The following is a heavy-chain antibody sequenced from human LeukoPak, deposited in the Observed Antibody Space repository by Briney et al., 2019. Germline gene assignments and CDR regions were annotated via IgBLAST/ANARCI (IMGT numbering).Heavy chain of an antibody. CDR1: GYTFTSYD. D-gene: IGHD6-19*01. J-gene: IGHJ3*02. V-gene: IGHV1-2*04. CDR3: ARGGIAVAGTFSDAFDI. Sequence: ASVKVSCKASGYTFTSYDINWVRQATGQGLEWMGWMNPNSGGTNYAQKFQGWVTMTRDTSISTAYMELSRLRSDDTAVYYCARGGIAVAGTFSDAFDIWGQGTMVTVSS. CDR2: MNPNSGGT.